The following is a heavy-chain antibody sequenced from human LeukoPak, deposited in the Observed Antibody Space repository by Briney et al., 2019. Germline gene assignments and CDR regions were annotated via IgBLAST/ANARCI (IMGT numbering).Heavy chain of an antibody. J-gene: IGHJ5*02. CDR3: ARDRGGLDP. V-gene: IGHV1-69*13. D-gene: IGHD4-23*01. CDR1: GGTFGSYV. Sequence: AASVKVSCKTSGGTFGSYVISWVRQAPGQGLDWMGGILPIFGTADYAQKFQGRVTTTADESTNTAYMELKSLTSEDTAVYYCARDRGGLDPWGQGTLVTVSS. CDR2: ILPIFGTA.